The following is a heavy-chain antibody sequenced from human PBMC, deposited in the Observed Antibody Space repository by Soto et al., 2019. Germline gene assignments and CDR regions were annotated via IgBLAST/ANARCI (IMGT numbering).Heavy chain of an antibody. Sequence: GGSLRLSCAASTFIFSNYAMHWVRQAPGKGLGWVAVVSYDGSNKYYADSVKGRFTISRDNSKNTLYLQMNSLRAEDTAVYYCARDLRTIGLAFDIWSQGTMVTV. CDR3: ARDLRTIGLAFDI. CDR1: TFIFSNYA. J-gene: IGHJ3*02. D-gene: IGHD3-3*01. V-gene: IGHV3-30-3*01. CDR2: VSYDGSNK.